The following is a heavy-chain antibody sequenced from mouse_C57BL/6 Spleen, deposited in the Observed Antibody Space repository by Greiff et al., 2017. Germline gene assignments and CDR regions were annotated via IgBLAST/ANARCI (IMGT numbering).Heavy chain of an antibody. CDR2: INPNNGGT. CDR1: GYTFTDYY. J-gene: IGHJ2*01. CDR3: ASKRLRSYYFDY. Sequence: VQLQQSGPELVKPGASVKISCKASGYTFTDYYMNWVKQSHGKSLEWIGDINPNNGGTSYNQKFKGKATLTVDKSSSTAYMELRSLTSEDSAVYYCASKRLRSYYFDYWGQGTTLTVSS. D-gene: IGHD1-1*01. V-gene: IGHV1-26*01.